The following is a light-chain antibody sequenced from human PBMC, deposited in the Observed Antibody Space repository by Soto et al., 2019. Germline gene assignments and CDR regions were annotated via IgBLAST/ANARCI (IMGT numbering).Light chain of an antibody. V-gene: IGKV3-15*01. J-gene: IGKJ5*01. CDR2: GAS. CDR3: QQYNNWWT. Sequence: ETVLTQSPATLSVSPGERATLSCRASQSVSSSLAWYQQRPGQAPRLPIYGASTRATGIPARFSGSGSGTEFTLTITSLQSEDFAVYYCQQYNNWWTFGQGTRLEIK. CDR1: QSVSSS.